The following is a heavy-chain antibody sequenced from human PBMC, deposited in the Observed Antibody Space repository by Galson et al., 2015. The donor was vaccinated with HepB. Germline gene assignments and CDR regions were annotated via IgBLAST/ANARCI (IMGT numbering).Heavy chain of an antibody. CDR2: IGTAGDP. D-gene: IGHD6-19*01. V-gene: IGHV3-13*05. Sequence: SLRLSCAASGFTFSSYDMHWVRQATGRGLEWVSAIGTAGDPYYPGSVKGRFTISRENAKNSLYLQMDSPRAGDTAVYYCVAVAGSTDAFDIWGQGTMATVSS. CDR3: VAVAGSTDAFDI. J-gene: IGHJ3*02. CDR1: GFTFSSYD.